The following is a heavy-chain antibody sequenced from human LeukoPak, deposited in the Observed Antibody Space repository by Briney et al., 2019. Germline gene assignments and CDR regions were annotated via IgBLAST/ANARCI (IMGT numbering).Heavy chain of an antibody. J-gene: IGHJ3*02. D-gene: IGHD1-14*01. CDR2: TSSNGGST. Sequence: GGSLRLSCAASGFTFSSYAMHWVRQAPGKGLEYVSATSSNGGSTYYANSVKGRFTISRDNSKNTLYLQMGSLRAEDMAVYYYARGTAANDAFDIWGQGTMVTVSS. CDR1: GFTFSSYA. V-gene: IGHV3-64*01. CDR3: ARGTAANDAFDI.